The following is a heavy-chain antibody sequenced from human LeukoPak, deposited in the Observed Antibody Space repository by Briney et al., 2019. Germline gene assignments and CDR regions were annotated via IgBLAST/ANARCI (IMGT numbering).Heavy chain of an antibody. D-gene: IGHD1-1*01. CDR3: ARVLNSADAFDI. CDR1: GFTFSDYY. Sequence: GGSLRLSCAASGFTFSDYYMSWIRQAPGKGLEWVSYISSSSSYTNYADSVKGRFAISRDNAKNSLYLQMNSLRAEDTAVYYCARVLNSADAFDIWGQGTMVTVSS. CDR2: ISSSSSYT. V-gene: IGHV3-11*05. J-gene: IGHJ3*02.